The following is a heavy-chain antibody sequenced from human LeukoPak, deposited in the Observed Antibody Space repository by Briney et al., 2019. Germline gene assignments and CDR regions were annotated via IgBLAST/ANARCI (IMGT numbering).Heavy chain of an antibody. D-gene: IGHD3-10*01. J-gene: IGHJ3*02. CDR3: ASWFGENDALDI. V-gene: IGHV1-46*01. Sequence: GASVQVSCKASGYTFTSQYVHWVRQAPGRGLEWMGIINPSGGSTRYAQKFQGRVTMTRDTSTSTVYMELKRLRSEDTAVYYCASWFGENDALDIWGQGTMVTVSS. CDR1: GYTFTSQY. CDR2: INPSGGST.